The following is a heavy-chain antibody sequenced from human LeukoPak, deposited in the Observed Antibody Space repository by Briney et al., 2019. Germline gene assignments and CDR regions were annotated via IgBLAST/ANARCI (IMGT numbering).Heavy chain of an antibody. V-gene: IGHV3-30*18. CDR3: AKWYMVRGVPPFDP. Sequence: GGSLRLSCAASGFTFSSYGMHWVRQAPGKGLEWVAVISYDGSNKYYADSVKGRFTISRDNSKNTLYLQMNSLRAEDTAVYYCAKWYMVRGVPPFDPWGQGTLVTVSS. J-gene: IGHJ5*02. D-gene: IGHD3-10*01. CDR1: GFTFSSYG. CDR2: ISYDGSNK.